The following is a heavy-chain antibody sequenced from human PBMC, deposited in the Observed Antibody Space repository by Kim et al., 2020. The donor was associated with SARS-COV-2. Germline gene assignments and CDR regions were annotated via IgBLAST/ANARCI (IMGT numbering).Heavy chain of an antibody. CDR1: GGSFSGYY. CDR2: INHSGST. V-gene: IGHV4-34*01. J-gene: IGHJ4*02. Sequence: SETLSLTCAVYGGSFSGYYWSWIRQPPGKGLEWIGEINHSGSTNYNPSLKSRVTISVDTSKNQFSLKLSSVTAADTAVYYCARGLGGSYGPGASGYWGQGTLVTVSS. D-gene: IGHD5-18*01. CDR3: ARGLGGSYGPGASGY.